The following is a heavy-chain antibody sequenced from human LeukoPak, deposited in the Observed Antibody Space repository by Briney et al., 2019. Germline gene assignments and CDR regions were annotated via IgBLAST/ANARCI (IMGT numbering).Heavy chain of an antibody. CDR1: GYTLTELS. J-gene: IGHJ4*02. V-gene: IGHV1-24*01. CDR2: FDPEDGET. D-gene: IGHD2-2*01. CDR3: ATVRYCSSTSCFSFGY. Sequence: ASVKVSCKVSGYTLTELSMHWVRQAPGKGREWMGGFDPEDGETIYAQKLQGRVTMTEDTSTDTAYMELSRLRSEDTAVYCCATVRYCSSTSCFSFGYWGQGTLVTVSS.